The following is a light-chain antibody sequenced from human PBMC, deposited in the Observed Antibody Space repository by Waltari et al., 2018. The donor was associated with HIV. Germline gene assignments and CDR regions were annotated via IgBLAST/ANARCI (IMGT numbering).Light chain of an antibody. CDR1: RSNTGSNP. CDR2: TNI. J-gene: IGLJ3*02. Sequence: QSVLTQPPSASGTPGQRVNTSCSGGRSNTGSNPVNWYRQFPAEAPKLLIYTNIQRPSGVPDRFSGSKSGTSASLAISGLQSEDEADFYCAVWDDSLRSVLFGGGTRLTVL. CDR3: AVWDDSLRSVL. V-gene: IGLV1-44*01.